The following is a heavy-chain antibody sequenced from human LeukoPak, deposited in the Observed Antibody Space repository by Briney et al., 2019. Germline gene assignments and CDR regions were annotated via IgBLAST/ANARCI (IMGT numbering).Heavy chain of an antibody. Sequence: ASQTLSVTCTVSGGSISSGDYYWSWIRQPPGKGLEWIGYIYYSGSTYYNPSLKSRDTISVDTSKNQFSLKLSSVTAADTAVYYCARGSYYGSGQIFDYWGQGTLVTVSS. CDR1: GGSISSGDYY. V-gene: IGHV4-30-4*01. D-gene: IGHD3-10*01. J-gene: IGHJ4*02. CDR2: IYYSGST. CDR3: ARGSYYGSGQIFDY.